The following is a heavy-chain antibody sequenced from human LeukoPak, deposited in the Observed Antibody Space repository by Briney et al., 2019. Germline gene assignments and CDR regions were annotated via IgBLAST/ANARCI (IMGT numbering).Heavy chain of an antibody. CDR1: GGTFSSYA. V-gene: IGHV1-69*13. CDR3: ARDGNNWNPDLF. J-gene: IGHJ4*02. Sequence: SVKVSCKASGGTFSSYAVSWVRQAPGQGLEWMGGIIPIFGTANYAQKFQGRVTITADESTSTAYMELSSLRSEDTAVYYCARDGNNWNPDLFWGQGTLVTVSS. CDR2: IIPIFGTA. D-gene: IGHD1-20*01.